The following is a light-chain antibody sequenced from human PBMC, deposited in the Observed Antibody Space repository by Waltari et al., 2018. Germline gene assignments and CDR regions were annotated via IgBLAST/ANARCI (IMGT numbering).Light chain of an antibody. J-gene: IGKJ1*01. V-gene: IGKV3-11*01. CDR2: DAS. CDR3: QQRSNWPST. CDR1: QSVSSY. Sequence: EIVLTQSPATLSLSPGERATLSCRASQSVSSYLAWYQQRPGQAPRLLIYDASNRATGIPARFSGSGSGTDFTLTISSLEPEDFAVYYCQQRSNWPSTFGQGTMVEIK.